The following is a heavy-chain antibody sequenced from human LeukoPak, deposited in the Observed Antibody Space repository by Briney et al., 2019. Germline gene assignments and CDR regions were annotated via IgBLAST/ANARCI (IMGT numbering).Heavy chain of an antibody. CDR1: GFTFSSDA. V-gene: IGHV3-23*01. CDR3: AKHLDYYGSGSFDY. D-gene: IGHD3-10*01. CDR2: ISGSGGST. J-gene: IGHJ4*02. Sequence: GGSLRLSCAASGFTFSSDAMSWVRQAPGKGLEWVSAISGSGGSTYYADSVKGRFTISRDNSKNTLYLQMNSLRAEDTAVYYCAKHLDYYGSGSFDYWGQGTLVTVSS.